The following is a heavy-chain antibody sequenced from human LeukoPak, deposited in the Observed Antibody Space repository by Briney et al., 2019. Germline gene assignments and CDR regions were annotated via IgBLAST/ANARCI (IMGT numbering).Heavy chain of an antibody. Sequence: PGGSLRLSCAASGFTFSSDGMHWVRQAPGKGLEWVSFINYNGRNNYYADSVKGRFTISRDSSKNTLSLQMNSLRDEDTAVYYCAKASPIYYIDYWGQGTLVTVSS. V-gene: IGHV3-30*02. CDR3: AKASPIYYIDY. J-gene: IGHJ4*02. D-gene: IGHD3-10*01. CDR2: INYNGRNN. CDR1: GFTFSSDG.